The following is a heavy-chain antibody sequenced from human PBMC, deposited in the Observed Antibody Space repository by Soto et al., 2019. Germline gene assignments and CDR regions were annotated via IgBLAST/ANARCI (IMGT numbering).Heavy chain of an antibody. V-gene: IGHV1-3*01. CDR2: INAGNGNT. CDR3: ARDLRVGATIVDGPNWFDP. Sequence: GASVKVSCKASGYTFTSYAMHWVRQAPGQRLEWMGWINAGNGNTKYSQKFQGRVTITRDTSASTAYMELSSLRSEDTAVYYCARDLRVGATIVDGPNWFDPWGQGTLVTVSS. D-gene: IGHD1-26*01. J-gene: IGHJ5*02. CDR1: GYTFTSYA.